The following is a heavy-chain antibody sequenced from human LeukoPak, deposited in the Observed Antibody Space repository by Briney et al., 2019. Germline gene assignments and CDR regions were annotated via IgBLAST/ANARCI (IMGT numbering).Heavy chain of an antibody. J-gene: IGHJ6*02. D-gene: IGHD2-8*01. CDR1: GYTFTSYY. V-gene: IGHV1-46*01. CDR2: INPSGGST. Sequence: ASVKVSCKASGYTFTSYYMHWVRQAPGQGLEWMGIINPSGGSTSYAQKFQGRVTMTRDTSTSTVYMELSSLRSEDTAVYYCARDNGPSKYYYYYYGMDVWGQGTTVTVSS. CDR3: ARDNGPSKYYYYYYGMDV.